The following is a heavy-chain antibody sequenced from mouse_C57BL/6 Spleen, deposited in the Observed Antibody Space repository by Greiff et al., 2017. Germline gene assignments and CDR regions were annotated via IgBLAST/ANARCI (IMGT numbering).Heavy chain of an antibody. D-gene: IGHD2-5*01. CDR3: ARFSHSNYVGAY. CDR1: GYTFTSYW. V-gene: IGHV1-69*01. CDR2: IDPSDSYT. J-gene: IGHJ3*01. Sequence: VQLQQPGAELVMPGASVKLSCKASGYTFTSYWMHWVKQRPGQGLEWIGEIDPSDSYTNYNQKFKGKSTLTVDKSSSTAYMQLSSLTSEDSAVYYCARFSHSNYVGAYWGQGTLVTVSA.